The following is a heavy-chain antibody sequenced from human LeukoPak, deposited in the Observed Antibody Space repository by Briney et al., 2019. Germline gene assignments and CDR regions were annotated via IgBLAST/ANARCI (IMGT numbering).Heavy chain of an antibody. D-gene: IGHD6-13*01. J-gene: IGHJ4*02. CDR3: ARGTGYSSSWYYFDY. Sequence: SETLSLTCTVSGGSISSYYWSWIRQPPGKGLEWIGYIYYSGSTNYNPSLKSRVTISVDTPKNQFSLKLSSVIAADTAVYYCARGTGYSSSWYYFDYWGQGTLVTVSS. V-gene: IGHV4-59*01. CDR2: IYYSGST. CDR1: GGSISSYY.